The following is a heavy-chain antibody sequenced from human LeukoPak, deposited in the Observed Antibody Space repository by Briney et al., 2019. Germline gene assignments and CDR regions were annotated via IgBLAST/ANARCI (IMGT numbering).Heavy chain of an antibody. V-gene: IGHV1-24*01. D-gene: IGHD6-19*01. CDR2: FDSENNKM. Sequence: AVSVKVSCKISEYSLSDLSIHWVREAPGEGLEWMGGFDSENNKMVYSQKFQGRVTMTEDTSADTAYMELTSLRSEDTAVYFCATDRVYRSSGRSWGFFDYWGQGTLVIVSS. J-gene: IGHJ4*03. CDR3: ATDRVYRSSGRSWGFFDY. CDR1: EYSLSDLS.